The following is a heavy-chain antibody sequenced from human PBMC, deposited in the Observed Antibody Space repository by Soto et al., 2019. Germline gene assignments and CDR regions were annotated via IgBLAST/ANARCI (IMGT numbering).Heavy chain of an antibody. CDR2: ISAYNGNT. Sequence: QVQLVQSGAEVKKPGASVKVSCKASGYTFTSYGISWVRQAPGQGLEWMGWISAYNGNTNYAQKLQGRVTMTTDTXTXXAYMELRSLRSDDTAVYYCARDRASVPRHYYGMDVWGQGTTVTVSS. J-gene: IGHJ6*02. D-gene: IGHD2-2*01. V-gene: IGHV1-18*01. CDR1: GYTFTSYG. CDR3: ARDRASVPRHYYGMDV.